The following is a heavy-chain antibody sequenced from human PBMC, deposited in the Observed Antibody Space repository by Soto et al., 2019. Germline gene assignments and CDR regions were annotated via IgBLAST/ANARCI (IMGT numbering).Heavy chain of an antibody. V-gene: IGHV3-30-3*01. Sequence: AGGSLRLSCAASGFTFSSYAMHWVRQAPGKGLEWVAVISYDGSNKYYADSVKGRFTISRDNSKNTPYLQMNSLRAEDTAVYYCARVGYYYYGMDVWGQGTTVTVSS. CDR3: ARVGYYYYGMDV. CDR1: GFTFSSYA. CDR2: ISYDGSNK. J-gene: IGHJ6*02.